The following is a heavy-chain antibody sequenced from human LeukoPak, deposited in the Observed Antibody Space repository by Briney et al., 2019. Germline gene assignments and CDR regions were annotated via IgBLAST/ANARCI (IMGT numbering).Heavy chain of an antibody. V-gene: IGHV4-59*01. CDR2: IFYTGST. D-gene: IGHD1-26*01. CDR3: AKWTEGGAFDS. CDR1: GGSITSYY. Sequence: SETLSLICTVSGGSITSYYWSWFRQPPGKGLEFIGYIFYTGSTNYNPSLKSRVTISVDTSKNQFSLKLSSVTAADTAVYYCAKWTEGGAFDSWGQGTMLIVSS. J-gene: IGHJ3*01.